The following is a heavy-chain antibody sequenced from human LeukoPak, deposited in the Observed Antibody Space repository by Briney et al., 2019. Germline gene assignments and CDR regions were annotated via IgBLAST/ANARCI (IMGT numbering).Heavy chain of an antibody. CDR1: GFTFDDYA. J-gene: IGHJ4*02. D-gene: IGHD6-13*01. CDR3: AKDRIAAAGTMSGFDY. Sequence: GGSLRLSCAASGFTFDDYAMHWVRQAPGKGLEWVSGISWNSGSIGYADSVKGRFTISRDNAKNSLYLQMNSLRAEDTALYYCAKDRIAAAGTMSGFDYWGQGTLVTVSS. CDR2: ISWNSGSI. V-gene: IGHV3-9*01.